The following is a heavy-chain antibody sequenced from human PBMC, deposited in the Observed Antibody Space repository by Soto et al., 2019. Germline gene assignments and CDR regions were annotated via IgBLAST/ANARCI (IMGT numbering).Heavy chain of an antibody. J-gene: IGHJ4*02. V-gene: IGHV3-11*01. CDR3: ASDSHAVDLGY. CDR2: ISRGGSVI. D-gene: IGHD3-10*01. CDR1: GFSFSDSY. Sequence: GGSLRLSCAASGFSFSDSYMSWIRQAPGKGLEWVSYISRGGSVIYYADSVKGRLTISRDDAKNSLYLQMNSLRAEDTAIYYCASDSHAVDLGYWGQETLVTVSS.